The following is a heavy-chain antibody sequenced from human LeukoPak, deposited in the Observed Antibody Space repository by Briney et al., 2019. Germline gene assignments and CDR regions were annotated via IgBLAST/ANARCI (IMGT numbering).Heavy chain of an antibody. D-gene: IGHD3-22*01. CDR1: GYTFTSYD. CDR2: MNPNSGNT. Sequence: GASVKVSCKASGYTFTSYDINWVRQATGQGLEWMGWMNPNSGNTGYAQKFQGRVTMTRNTSISTAYMELSSLRSEDTAVYYCARFYDSSLWFDPWGQGTLVTVSP. V-gene: IGHV1-8*01. CDR3: ARFYDSSLWFDP. J-gene: IGHJ5*02.